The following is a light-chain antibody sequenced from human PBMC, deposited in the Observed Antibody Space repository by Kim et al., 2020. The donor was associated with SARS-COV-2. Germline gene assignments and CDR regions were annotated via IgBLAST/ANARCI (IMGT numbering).Light chain of an antibody. Sequence: DIQMTQSPSTLSASVGDTVAITCRASQSISGWLAWYQQKPGKAPNLLITRTSSLESGVPSRFSGSASGTEFTLTISSLQPDDSATYYFQHYENGFTFGEGTKVDIK. CDR2: RTS. CDR1: QSISGW. V-gene: IGKV1-5*03. CDR3: QHYENGFT. J-gene: IGKJ4*02.